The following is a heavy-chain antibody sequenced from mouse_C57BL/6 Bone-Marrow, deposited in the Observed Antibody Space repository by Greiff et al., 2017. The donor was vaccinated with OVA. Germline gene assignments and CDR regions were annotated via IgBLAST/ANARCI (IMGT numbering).Heavy chain of an antibody. CDR1: GFNIKDDY. Sequence: VQLQQSGAELVRPGASVKLSCTASGFNIKDDYMHWVKQRPEQGLEWIGWIDPENGDTEYASKFQGKATITADTSSNTAYLQLSSLTSEDTADYYGTTRSYYDSRPWFAYWGQGTLVTVSA. CDR3: TTRSYYDSRPWFAY. J-gene: IGHJ3*01. V-gene: IGHV14-4*01. CDR2: IDPENGDT. D-gene: IGHD1-1*01.